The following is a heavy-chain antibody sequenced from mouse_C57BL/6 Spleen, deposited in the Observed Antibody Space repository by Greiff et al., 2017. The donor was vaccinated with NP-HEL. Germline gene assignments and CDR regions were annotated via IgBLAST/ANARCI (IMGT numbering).Heavy chain of an antibody. CDR1: GYTFTSYW. CDR3: ARDGYEFAY. Sequence: QVQLLQPGAELVKPGASVKLSCQASGYTFTSYWMPWVKQRPGQGLEWIGMIHPNSGSTNYNEKFKSKATLTVDKSSSTGYLHISSLTSADSAVYYCARDGYEFAYWGQGTLVTVSA. V-gene: IGHV1-64*01. J-gene: IGHJ3*01. D-gene: IGHD2-2*01. CDR2: IHPNSGST.